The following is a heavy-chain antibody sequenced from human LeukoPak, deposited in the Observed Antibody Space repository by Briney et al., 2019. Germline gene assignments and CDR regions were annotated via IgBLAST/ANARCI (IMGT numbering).Heavy chain of an antibody. CDR1: GYTFTSYG. J-gene: IGHJ5*02. Sequence: ASVKVSCKASGYTFTSYGISWVRQSPGLGLEWMGWISTYNGNTNYAQKLQGRVTMTTDTSTSTAYMELRSLRSDDTAMYYCARDSREVGATWWFDPWGQGTLVTVSS. CDR2: ISTYNGNT. D-gene: IGHD1-26*01. V-gene: IGHV1-18*01. CDR3: ARDSREVGATWWFDP.